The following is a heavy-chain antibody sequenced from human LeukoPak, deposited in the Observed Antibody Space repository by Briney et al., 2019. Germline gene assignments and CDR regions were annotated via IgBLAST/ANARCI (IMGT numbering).Heavy chain of an antibody. J-gene: IGHJ4*02. Sequence: PGGSLRLSCAASGFTFNTYNMNWARQAPGKGLEWVSYISAASHLIYYADSVKGRFTISRDNAKNSLFLQMNSLRAEDTAVYYCARDDPAAGDDFDYWGQGSLVTVSS. CDR3: ARDDPAAGDDFDY. D-gene: IGHD6-13*01. CDR2: ISAASHLI. CDR1: GFTFNTYN. V-gene: IGHV3-48*01.